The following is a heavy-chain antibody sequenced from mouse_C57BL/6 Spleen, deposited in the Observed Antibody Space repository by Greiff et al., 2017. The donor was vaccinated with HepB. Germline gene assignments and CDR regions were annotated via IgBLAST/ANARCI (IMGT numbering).Heavy chain of an antibody. CDR2: INPSSGYT. Sequence: QVQLKESGAELARPGASVKMSCKASGYTFTSYTMHWVKQRPGQGLEWIGYINPSSGYTKYNQKFKDKATLTADKSSSTAYMQLSSLTSEDSAVYYCARDYDYDEKEFAYWGQGTLVTVSA. CDR3: ARDYDYDEKEFAY. J-gene: IGHJ3*01. V-gene: IGHV1-4*01. CDR1: GYTFTSYT. D-gene: IGHD2-4*01.